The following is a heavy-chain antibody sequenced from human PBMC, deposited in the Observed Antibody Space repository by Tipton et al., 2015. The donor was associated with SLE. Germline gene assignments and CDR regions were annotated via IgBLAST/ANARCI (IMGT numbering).Heavy chain of an antibody. J-gene: IGHJ4*02. CDR1: GFTFEDHA. V-gene: IGHV3-9*01. D-gene: IGHD1-14*01. CDR2: ISWNSGNI. CDR3: ATGNLVRGFDH. Sequence: SLRLSCVASGFTFEDHAMYWVRQVPGKGLEWVSDISWNSGNIGYADFVKGRFTISRDNAKNSLYLQMNSLRDEDTAIYYCATGNLVRGFDHWGQGTLVTVSS.